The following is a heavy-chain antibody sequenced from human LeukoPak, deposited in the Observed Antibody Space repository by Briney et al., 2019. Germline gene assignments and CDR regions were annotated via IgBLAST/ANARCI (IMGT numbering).Heavy chain of an antibody. CDR1: GFTFSSYW. CDR3: ARAGRDYGDYVAY. CDR2: IKQDGSEK. V-gene: IGHV3-7*01. Sequence: QRGGSLRLSCAASGFTFSSYWMSWVRQAPGKGLEWVANIKQDGSEKYYVDSVKGRFTISRDNAKNSLYLQMNSLRAEDTAVYYCARAGRDYGDYVAYWGQGTLVTVSS. D-gene: IGHD4-17*01. J-gene: IGHJ4*02.